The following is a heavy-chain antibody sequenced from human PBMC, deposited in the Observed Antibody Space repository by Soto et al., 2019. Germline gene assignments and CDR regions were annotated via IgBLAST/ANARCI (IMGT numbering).Heavy chain of an antibody. Sequence: GGSLRLSCGASGFTFSSHVMSWVRQAPGKGLEWVSGITGGGGGTYYADSVKGRFTISRDNSKNTLYLQMSSLRADDTAVYYCAKRVTTHKAFDYWGRGTLVTVSS. CDR3: AKRVTTHKAFDY. CDR1: GFTFSSHV. J-gene: IGHJ4*02. V-gene: IGHV3-23*01. D-gene: IGHD4-17*01. CDR2: ITGGGGGT.